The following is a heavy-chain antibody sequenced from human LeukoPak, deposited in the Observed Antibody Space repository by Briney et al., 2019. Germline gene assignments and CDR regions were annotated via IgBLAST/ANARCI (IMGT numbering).Heavy chain of an antibody. J-gene: IGHJ3*02. CDR2: ISSSSST. CDR3: ARELTYCSGGNCYSDAFDI. V-gene: IGHV3-21*01. D-gene: IGHD2-15*01. Sequence: PGGSLRLSCAASGFTFSSYSMNWVRQAPGKGLEWVSSISSSSSTTYADSVKGRFSISRDNAKNTLYLQMNSLGAEDTAVYYCARELTYCSGGNCYSDAFDIWGQGTRVTVSS. CDR1: GFTFSSYS.